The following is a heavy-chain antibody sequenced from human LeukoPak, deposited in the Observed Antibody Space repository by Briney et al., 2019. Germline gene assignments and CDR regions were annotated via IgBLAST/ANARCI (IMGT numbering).Heavy chain of an antibody. V-gene: IGHV3-11*01. CDR2: ISSSGSSI. CDR1: GFTFSDYY. CDR3: AKEDRRPGGRYFDY. J-gene: IGHJ4*02. Sequence: YPGGSLRLSCAASGFTFSDYYMSWIRQAPGKGLEWVSYISSSGSSIYYADSVKGRFTISRDNAKNSLYLQMNSLRAEDTAVYYCAKEDRRPGGRYFDYWGQGTLVTVSS. D-gene: IGHD1-14*01.